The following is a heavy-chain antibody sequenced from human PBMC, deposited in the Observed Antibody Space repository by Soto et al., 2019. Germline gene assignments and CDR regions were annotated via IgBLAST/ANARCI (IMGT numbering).Heavy chain of an antibody. CDR2: ATGSGGST. CDR3: AKGFSSWYYFDY. J-gene: IGHJ4*02. CDR1: GFPFSSHG. D-gene: IGHD6-13*01. Sequence: GSLRLSCAASGFPFSSHGMSLVRQAPGRGLEWISVATGSGGSTYYADSVKGRFTISRDNSKNTLYLEMNSLRAEDTAIYYCAKGFSSWYYFDYWGQGTPVTVSS. V-gene: IGHV3-23*01.